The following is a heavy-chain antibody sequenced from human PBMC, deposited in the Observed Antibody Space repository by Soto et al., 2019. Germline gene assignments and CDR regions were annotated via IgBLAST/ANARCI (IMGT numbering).Heavy chain of an antibody. CDR1: GFKFDHHA. D-gene: IGHD6-13*01. Sequence: EVQLLESGGGLEQPGGSLRLSCAASGFKFDHHAMNWVRQAPGKWLEWGSGISARGWSKDHAESVKGRFTISRDDSKDTLDLLMGNLRAYDTAIYYCAKDASSTWYYFDSWGQGILVTVSS. CDR3: AKDASSTWYYFDS. V-gene: IGHV3-23*01. J-gene: IGHJ4*02. CDR2: ISARGWSK.